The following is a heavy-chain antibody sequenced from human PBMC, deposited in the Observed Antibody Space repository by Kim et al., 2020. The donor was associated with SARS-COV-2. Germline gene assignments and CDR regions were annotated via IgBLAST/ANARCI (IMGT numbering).Heavy chain of an antibody. CDR1: GGSISSSSYY. J-gene: IGHJ4*02. CDR3: ARHDMGLWWGPFDY. Sequence: SETLSLTCTVSGGSISSSSYYWGWIRQPPGKGLEWIGSIYYSGSTYYNPSLKSRVTISVDTSKNQFSLKLSSVTAADTAVYYCARHDMGLWWGPFDYWGQGTLVTVSS. D-gene: IGHD2-21*01. CDR2: IYYSGST. V-gene: IGHV4-39*01.